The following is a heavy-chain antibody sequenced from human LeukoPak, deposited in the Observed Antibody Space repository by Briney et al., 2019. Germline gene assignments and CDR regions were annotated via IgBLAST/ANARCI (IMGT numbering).Heavy chain of an antibody. CDR2: IYYSGST. V-gene: IGHV4-59*08. CDR3: ARLYSSGPCYYYGMDV. J-gene: IGHJ6*02. Sequence: TLSLTCTVXXGSISXYYWSWIRQPPGKGLEWIGYIYYSGSTNYNPSLKSRGTISVDTSKTHFSLKLTSVPAADTAVYYCARLYSSGPCYYYGMDVWGQGTTVTVSS. D-gene: IGHD6-19*01. CDR1: XGSISXYY.